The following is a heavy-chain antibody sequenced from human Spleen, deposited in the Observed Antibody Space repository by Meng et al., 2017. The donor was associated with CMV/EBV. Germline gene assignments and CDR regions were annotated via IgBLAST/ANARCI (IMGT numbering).Heavy chain of an antibody. D-gene: IGHD2-15*01. CDR1: GYTFTGYY. CDR2: INPSGGRT. J-gene: IGHJ5*02. V-gene: IGHV1-46*01. Sequence: KASGYTFTGYYMHWVRQAPGQGLEWMGWINPSGGRTNYAQKFQGRVTMTTDTSTSTAYMELRSLRSDDTAVYYCARDRAVVANNWFDPWGQGTLVTVSS. CDR3: ARDRAVVANNWFDP.